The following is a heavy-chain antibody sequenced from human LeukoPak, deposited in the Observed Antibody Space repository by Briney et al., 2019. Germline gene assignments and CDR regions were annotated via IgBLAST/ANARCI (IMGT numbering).Heavy chain of an antibody. Sequence: PGGSLRPSCAASGFTFSNYWMHWVRQAPGKGLVWVSRTNTDGSETTYADSVKGRFTISRDNAKNTLYLQMNSLRADDTAVYYCARDMAYCGGDCYSWDYWGQGTLVTVSS. J-gene: IGHJ4*02. V-gene: IGHV3-74*01. D-gene: IGHD2-21*02. CDR1: GFTFSNYW. CDR3: ARDMAYCGGDCYSWDY. CDR2: TNTDGSET.